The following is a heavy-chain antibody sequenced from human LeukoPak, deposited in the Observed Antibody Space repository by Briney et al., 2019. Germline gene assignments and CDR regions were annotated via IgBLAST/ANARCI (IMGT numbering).Heavy chain of an antibody. D-gene: IGHD1-26*01. CDR1: GCSISSSSYY. J-gene: IGHJ3*02. Sequence: SETLSLTCTVSGCSISSSSYYWGWIRQPPGKGLEWIGSIYYSGSTYYNPSLKSRVTISVDTSKNQFSLKLSSVTAADTAVYYCAITYSGAFDIWGQGTMVTVSS. CDR2: IYYSGST. V-gene: IGHV4-39*01. CDR3: AITYSGAFDI.